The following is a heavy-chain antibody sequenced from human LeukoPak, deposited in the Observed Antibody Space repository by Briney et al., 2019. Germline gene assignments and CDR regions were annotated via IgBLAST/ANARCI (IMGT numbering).Heavy chain of an antibody. D-gene: IGHD6-13*01. CDR3: ARGDGIAAAIFDF. CDR1: GGSFSGYY. Sequence: PSETLSLTCAVYGGSFSGYYWSWIRQPPGKGLEWIGEINHSGSTNYNPSLKSRVTISVDTSKNQFSLKLSSVTAADTAVYYCARGDGIAAAIFDFWGQGTLVTVSS. V-gene: IGHV4-34*01. J-gene: IGHJ4*02. CDR2: INHSGST.